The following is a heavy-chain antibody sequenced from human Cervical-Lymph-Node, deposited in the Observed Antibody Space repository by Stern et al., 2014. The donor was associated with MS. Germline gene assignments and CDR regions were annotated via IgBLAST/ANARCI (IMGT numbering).Heavy chain of an antibody. CDR1: GFTLSSNY. V-gene: IGHV3-66*01. J-gene: IGHJ4*02. Sequence: EVQLLESGGGLVPPGGSLRLSCAASGFTLSSNYVNWVRQAPGTGLEWVSVVYPGGTTFFADSVKGRFTVSRDMSKSTVYLQMDSLRVEDTAIYYCVREGTAAVGLFEYWGQGTLVTVSS. CDR3: VREGTAAVGLFEY. CDR2: VYPGGTT. D-gene: IGHD6-13*01.